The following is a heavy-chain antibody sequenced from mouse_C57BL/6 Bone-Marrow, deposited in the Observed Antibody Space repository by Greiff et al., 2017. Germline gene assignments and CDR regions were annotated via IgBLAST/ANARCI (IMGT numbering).Heavy chain of an antibody. CDR1: GYTFTDYN. CDR3: ARESTTAPYTMDD. D-gene: IGHD1-2*01. CDR2: INPNNGGT. Sequence: VQLQQSGPELVKPGASVKMSCKASGYTFTDYNMHWVKQSHGKSLEWIGYINPNNGGTSSNQKFKGKATLTVNKSYSTAYMELRSLTSVESADYDSARESTTAPYTMDDWGQGTTVTVSS. V-gene: IGHV1-22*01. J-gene: IGHJ4*01.